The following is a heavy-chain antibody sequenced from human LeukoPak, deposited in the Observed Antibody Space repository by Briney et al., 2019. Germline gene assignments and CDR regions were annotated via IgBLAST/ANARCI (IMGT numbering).Heavy chain of an antibody. CDR3: TRVGYIDEGIDY. J-gene: IGHJ4*02. CDR1: XFPFSXYW. V-gene: IGHV3-7*04. Sequence: RLSCVXSXFPFSXYWMTWVRQAPGKGLEWVANIKQDGSKKSYVDSVKGRFTISRDNAKNSLYLQMNSLRAEDTAIYYCTRVGYIDEGIDYWGQGTLVTVSS. CDR2: IKQDGSKK. D-gene: IGHD5-24*01.